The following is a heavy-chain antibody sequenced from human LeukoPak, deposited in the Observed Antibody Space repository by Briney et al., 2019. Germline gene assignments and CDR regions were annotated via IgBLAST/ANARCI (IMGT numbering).Heavy chain of an antibody. D-gene: IGHD2/OR15-2a*01. CDR2: ISGSGGST. V-gene: IGHV3-23*01. CDR3: AKRFRGTSGLYYFDS. Sequence: PGGSLRLSCAASGFTFNSYAMSWVRQAPGKGLEWVSTISGSGGSTYYADSVKGRFTISRDNSKNTLYLQMNSLRAEDTAVYYCAKRFRGTSGLYYFDSWGQGTLVTVSS. CDR1: GFTFNSYA. J-gene: IGHJ4*02.